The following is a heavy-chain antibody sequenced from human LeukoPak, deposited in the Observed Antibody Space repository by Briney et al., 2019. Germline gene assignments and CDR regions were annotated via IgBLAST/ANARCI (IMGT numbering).Heavy chain of an antibody. V-gene: IGHV3-21*01. CDR3: ARDRLGYSSGWYVFDY. CDR2: ISSSSSYI. Sequence: GGSLRLSCAASGFTFSSYSMNWVRQAPGRGLEWVSSISSSSSYIYYADSVKGRFTISRDNAKNSLYLQMNSLRAEDTAVYYCARDRLGYSSGWYVFDYWGQGTLVTVSS. CDR1: GFTFSSYS. D-gene: IGHD6-19*01. J-gene: IGHJ4*02.